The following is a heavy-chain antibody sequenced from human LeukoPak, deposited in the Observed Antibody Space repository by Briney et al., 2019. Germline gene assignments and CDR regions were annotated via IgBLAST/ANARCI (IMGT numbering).Heavy chain of an antibody. CDR2: IYHSGST. CDR3: AAPWGYYYGSGSEGYQAFDI. D-gene: IGHD3-10*01. CDR1: GGSISSGGYY. Sequence: SQTLSLTCTVSGGSISSGGYYWSWIRQPPGKGLEWIGYIYHSGSTYYNPSLKSRVTISVDRSKNQFSLKLSSVTAADTAVYHCAAPWGYYYGSGSEGYQAFDIWGQGTMVTVSS. J-gene: IGHJ3*02. V-gene: IGHV4-30-2*01.